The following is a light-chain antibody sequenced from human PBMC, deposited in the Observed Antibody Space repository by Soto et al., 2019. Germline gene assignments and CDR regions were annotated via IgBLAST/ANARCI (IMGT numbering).Light chain of an antibody. CDR3: CSYAGNFIRV. CDR1: SSDVGGYHF. V-gene: IGLV2-11*01. CDR2: DVT. J-gene: IGLJ1*01. Sequence: QSALTQPPSVSGSPGQSVTISCTGTSSDVGGYHFVSWYQQHPGKAPKLVIYDVTKRPSGVPDRFSGSKSGNTASLTISGLQAEDEADYYCCSYAGNFIRVFGTGTQLTVL.